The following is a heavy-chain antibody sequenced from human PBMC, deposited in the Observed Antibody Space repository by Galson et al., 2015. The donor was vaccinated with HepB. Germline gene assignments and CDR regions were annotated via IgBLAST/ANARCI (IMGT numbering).Heavy chain of an antibody. D-gene: IGHD2-15*01. CDR2: TYYRSTWYN. J-gene: IGHJ6*02. V-gene: IGHV6-1*01. CDR1: GDSVSSNSAA. Sequence: CAISGDSVSSNSAAWNWIRQSPSRGLEWLGRTYYRSTWYNDYAPSVKSRITINPDTSKNHFSLHLNSVTPEDTAVYYCARSSKYCSGGSCYHSSYYYYGMDVWGQGTTVTVSS. CDR3: ARSSKYCSGGSCYHSSYYYYGMDV.